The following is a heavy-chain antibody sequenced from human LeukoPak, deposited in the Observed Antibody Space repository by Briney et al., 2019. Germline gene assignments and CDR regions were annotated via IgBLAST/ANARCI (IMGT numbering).Heavy chain of an antibody. CDR3: ARISLGAIWGYYYGMDV. CDR2: IIPIFDTA. D-gene: IGHD1-26*01. V-gene: IGHV1-69*13. Sequence: SVKVSCKASGGTFSSYSISWGRQAPGQGLEWMGGIIPIFDTADYAQKFQGRVTITADESTSTAYMELSSLRSEDTAVFYCARISLGAIWGYYYGMDVWGQGTTVTVSS. J-gene: IGHJ6*02. CDR1: GGTFSSYS.